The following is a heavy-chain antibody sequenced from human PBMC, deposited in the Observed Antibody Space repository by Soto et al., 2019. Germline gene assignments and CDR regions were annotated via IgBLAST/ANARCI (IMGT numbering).Heavy chain of an antibody. CDR3: ARGPTVTPYYYGMDV. D-gene: IGHD4-17*01. CDR1: GGSFSGYY. Sequence: QVQLQQWGAGLLKPSETLSLTCAVYGGSFSGYYWSWIRQPPGKGLEWIGEVNHSGSTNYNPSLKSRVTISVDTSKNQFSLKLSSVTAADTAVYYCARGPTVTPYYYGMDVWGQGTTVTVSS. J-gene: IGHJ6*02. CDR2: VNHSGST. V-gene: IGHV4-34*01.